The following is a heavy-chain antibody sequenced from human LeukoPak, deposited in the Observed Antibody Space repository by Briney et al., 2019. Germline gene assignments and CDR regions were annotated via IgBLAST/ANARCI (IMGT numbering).Heavy chain of an antibody. J-gene: IGHJ4*02. Sequence: ASVKVSCKASGYTFSNYGITWVRQAPGQGLEWMGWITIDNGNTNYAQNLQGRVTMTTDTSTSTAYMELRSLRSDDTAVYYCARGRGSTSRYWGQGTLVTVSS. CDR1: GYTFSNYG. V-gene: IGHV1-18*01. D-gene: IGHD5-12*01. CDR3: ARGRGSTSRY. CDR2: ITIDNGNT.